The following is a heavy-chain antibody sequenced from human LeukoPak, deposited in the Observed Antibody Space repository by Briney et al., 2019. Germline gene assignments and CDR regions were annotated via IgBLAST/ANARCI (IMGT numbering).Heavy chain of an antibody. J-gene: IGHJ4*02. CDR1: GFTFGDYA. CDR3: ASEIIFGSFDY. CDR2: IKTDGSIA. D-gene: IGHD3-3*01. V-gene: IGHV3-74*01. Sequence: PGGSLRLSCTASGFTFGDYALTWVRQAPGKGPVWVSRIKTDGSIADYADSVKGRFTISRDNSKNTLYLQMNSLRAEDTAVYYCASEIIFGSFDYWGQGTLVTVSS.